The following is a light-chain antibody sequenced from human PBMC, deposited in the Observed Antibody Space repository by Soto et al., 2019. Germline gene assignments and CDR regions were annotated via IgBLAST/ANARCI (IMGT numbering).Light chain of an antibody. CDR2: WAS. CDR1: QSVLHSSDNKNY. J-gene: IGKJ1*01. Sequence: DIVMTQSPDSLAVSLGERATINCKYSQSVLHSSDNKNYLAWYQQRPGQPPKLLIYWASTRESGVPDRFSGSGSGTDFTLTISSLQAEDVDVYYCQRYYSTPRTFGQGTKVEIK. CDR3: QRYYSTPRT. V-gene: IGKV4-1*01.